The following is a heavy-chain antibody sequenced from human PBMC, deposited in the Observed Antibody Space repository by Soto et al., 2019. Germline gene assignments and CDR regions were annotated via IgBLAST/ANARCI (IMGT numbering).Heavy chain of an antibody. CDR3: ARGSVRGVIITILNYYYYMDV. J-gene: IGHJ6*03. D-gene: IGHD3-10*01. CDR1: GYTFTSYD. V-gene: IGHV1-8*01. Sequence: ASVKVSCKASGYTFTSYDINWVRQATGQGLEWMGWMNPNSGNTGYAQKFQGRVTMTRNTSISTAYMELSSLRSEDTAVYYCARGSVRGVIITILNYYYYMDVWGKGTTVTVSS. CDR2: MNPNSGNT.